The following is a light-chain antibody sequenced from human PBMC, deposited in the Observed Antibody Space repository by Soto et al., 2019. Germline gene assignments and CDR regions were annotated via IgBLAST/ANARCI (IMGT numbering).Light chain of an antibody. Sequence: DVVMTQSPLSLPVTLGQPASISCKSSQSLVYSDGNTYLNWFQQRPGQSPRRLIYKVSNRDSGVPDRFSGSGSGTDFTLKISRVEADDVGVYYCMQGSHWPPTFGGGTKVETK. V-gene: IGKV2-30*01. CDR3: MQGSHWPPT. J-gene: IGKJ4*01. CDR1: QSLVYSDGNTY. CDR2: KVS.